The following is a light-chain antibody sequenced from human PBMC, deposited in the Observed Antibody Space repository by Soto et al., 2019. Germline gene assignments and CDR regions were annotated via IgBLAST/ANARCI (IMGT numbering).Light chain of an antibody. J-gene: IGLJ2*01. V-gene: IGLV2-14*01. CDR2: EVS. CDR3: SSYTSSNTLV. CDR1: SSDVGAYNY. Sequence: QSALTQPASVSGSPGQSITISCTGTSSDVGAYNYVSWYQQHPGKAPKLMIFEVSDRPSGVSNRFSGSKSGNTASLTISGLQAEDEADYYCSSYTSSNTLVFGGATNFTVL.